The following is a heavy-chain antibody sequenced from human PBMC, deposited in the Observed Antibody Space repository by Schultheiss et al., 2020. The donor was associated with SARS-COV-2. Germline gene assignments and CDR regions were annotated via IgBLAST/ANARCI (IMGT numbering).Heavy chain of an antibody. Sequence: GGSLRLSCAASGFTVSSNYMSWVRQAPGKGLEWVSAISASGGSTYYSDSVKGRFTISRDNSKDTLYLRMNSLGAEDTAVYYCAKGDGDRVVLVAVDYWGQGTLVTVSS. CDR1: GFTVSSNY. CDR2: ISASGGST. D-gene: IGHD2-15*01. CDR3: AKGDGDRVVLVAVDY. J-gene: IGHJ4*02. V-gene: IGHV3-23*01.